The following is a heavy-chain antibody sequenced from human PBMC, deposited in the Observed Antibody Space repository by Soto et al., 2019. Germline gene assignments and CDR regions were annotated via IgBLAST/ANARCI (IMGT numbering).Heavy chain of an antibody. CDR1: GFRFEQYV. V-gene: IGHV3-9*01. Sequence: VQVVASGGGLVQPGRSLRLSCAVSGFRFEQYVMHWVRQAPVKGLECVSTVSPTGDTVAYADSVEGRFTVSRDNDKNYLNQQMNSLKGDDTAFYYCLNHAPNGSIDDWGQGTLVTVSS. D-gene: IGHD3-10*01. J-gene: IGHJ4*02. CDR2: VSPTGDTV. CDR3: LNHAPNGSIDD.